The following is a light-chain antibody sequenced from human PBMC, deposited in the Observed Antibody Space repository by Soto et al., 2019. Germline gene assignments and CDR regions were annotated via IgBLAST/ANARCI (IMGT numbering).Light chain of an antibody. J-gene: IGLJ2*01. CDR1: CGHSDYG. CDR2: LNRDGSH. V-gene: IGLV4-69*01. Sequence: QSVLTRSPSASASLGASVKLTCTLSCGHSDYGIAWHQQQPDKGPRYLMKLNRDGSHNKGDGIPDRFSGSNSGAERYLIISSLQSDDEADYYCQTWDTVVVFGGGTKLTVL. CDR3: QTWDTVVV.